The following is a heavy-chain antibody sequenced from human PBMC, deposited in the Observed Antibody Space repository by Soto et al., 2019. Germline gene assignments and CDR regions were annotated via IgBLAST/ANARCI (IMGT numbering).Heavy chain of an antibody. CDR3: AREGITIFGVVRYYYYGMDV. CDR1: GYTFTSYD. CDR2: MNPNSGNT. V-gene: IGHV1-8*01. Sequence: QVQLVQSGAEVKKPGASVKVSCKASGYTFTSYDINWVRQATGQGLEWLGWMNPNSGNTGYAQKFQGRVTMTRNTSISTAYMELSSLRSEDTAVYYCAREGITIFGVVRYYYYGMDVWGQGTTVTVSS. D-gene: IGHD3-3*01. J-gene: IGHJ6*02.